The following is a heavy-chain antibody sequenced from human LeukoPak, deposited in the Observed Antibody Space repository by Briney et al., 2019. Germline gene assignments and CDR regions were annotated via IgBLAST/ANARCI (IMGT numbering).Heavy chain of an antibody. CDR3: ARAALWYGEPSKNFDF. CDR1: GGSISDYY. V-gene: IGHV4-59*01. D-gene: IGHD3-10*01. Sequence: SETLSLSCTVSGGSISDYYWSWIRQPPGKGLEWIGYIDYSGTTNYNPSFKSRLTISVDTSKNQFSLKLSSVTAADTAVYYCARAALWYGEPSKNFDFWGQGTLVTVSS. J-gene: IGHJ4*02. CDR2: IDYSGTT.